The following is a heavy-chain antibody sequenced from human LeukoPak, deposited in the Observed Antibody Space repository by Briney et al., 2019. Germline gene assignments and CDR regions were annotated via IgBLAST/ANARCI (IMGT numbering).Heavy chain of an antibody. CDR2: IYYSGST. V-gene: IGHV4-39*01. D-gene: IGHD2-2*01. CDR3: ARRLYCSTTSCYYFYYYGMDV. J-gene: IGHJ6*02. Sequence: PSETLSLTCTVSGGSISSSSHYWGWIRQPPGKGLEWIGSIYYSGSTYYNPSLKSRVTISVDTSKNQFSLKLSSVTAADTAVYYCARRLYCSTTSCYYFYYYGMDVWGQGTTVTVSS. CDR1: GGSISSSSHY.